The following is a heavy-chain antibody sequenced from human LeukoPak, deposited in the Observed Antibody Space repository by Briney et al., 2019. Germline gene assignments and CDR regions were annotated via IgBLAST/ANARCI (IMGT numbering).Heavy chain of an antibody. Sequence: GGSLRLSCAASGFTFSSYSMNWVRQAPGKGLEWVGRIKSKTDGGTTDYAAPVKGRFTISRDDSKNTLYLQMNSLKTEDTAVYYCTTGGYDWDSFDYWGQGTLVTVSS. D-gene: IGHD3-16*01. V-gene: IGHV3-15*01. CDR3: TTGGYDWDSFDY. CDR1: GFTFSSYS. CDR2: IKSKTDGGTT. J-gene: IGHJ4*02.